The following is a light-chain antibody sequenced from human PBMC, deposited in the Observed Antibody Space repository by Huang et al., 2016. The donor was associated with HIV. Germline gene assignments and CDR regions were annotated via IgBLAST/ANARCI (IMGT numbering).Light chain of an antibody. J-gene: IGKJ5*01. V-gene: IGKV3-15*01. CDR3: QQYNNWPPIT. Sequence: EIVMTQSPATLSVSLGERVTLSCRASETVSSSLAWYQQKSGQAPRLLIYDASTRATRVPARCSGSGSGTEFTLTISSLQSEDFAVYYCQQYNNWPPITFGQGTRLDIK. CDR2: DAS. CDR1: ETVSSS.